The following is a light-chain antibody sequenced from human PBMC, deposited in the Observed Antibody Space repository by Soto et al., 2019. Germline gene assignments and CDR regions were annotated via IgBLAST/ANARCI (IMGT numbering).Light chain of an antibody. V-gene: IGLV1-44*01. CDR1: GSSIGTNT. CDR3: AAWDGSVNNVL. J-gene: IGLJ2*01. CDR2: GNN. Sequence: QSVLTQPPSASGTPGPRVTISCSGSGSSIGTNTVNWYRQLPGTAPKLLIYGNNQRPSGVPDRFSGSKSGTSASLAISGLQSEDEADYYGAAWDGSVNNVLFGGGTKVTVL.